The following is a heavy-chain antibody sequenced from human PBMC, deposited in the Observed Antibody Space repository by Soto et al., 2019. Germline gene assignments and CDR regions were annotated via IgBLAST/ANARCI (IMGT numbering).Heavy chain of an antibody. J-gene: IGHJ6*02. D-gene: IGHD1-7*01. CDR1: GFTFSSYG. CDR3: AKAKETGTPDYYYYYGMDV. V-gene: IGHV3-30*18. CDR2: ISYDGSNK. Sequence: GGSLRLSCAASGFTFSSYGMHWVRQAPGKGLEWVAVISYDGSNKYYADSVKGRFTISRDNSKNTLYLQMNSLRAEDTAVYYCAKAKETGTPDYYYYYGMDVWGQGTTVTVSS.